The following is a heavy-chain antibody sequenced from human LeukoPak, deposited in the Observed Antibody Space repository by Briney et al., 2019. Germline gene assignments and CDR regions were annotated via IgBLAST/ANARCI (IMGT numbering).Heavy chain of an antibody. Sequence: GGSLRLSCAASGFPFSSYEMNWVRQAPGKGLEWVSYISSSGSTIYYADSVKGRFTISRDNAKNSLYLQMNSLRAEDTAVYYCALTMVRGAIDFDYWGQGTLVTVSS. CDR3: ALTMVRGAIDFDY. CDR2: ISSSGSTI. J-gene: IGHJ4*02. D-gene: IGHD3-10*01. CDR1: GFPFSSYE. V-gene: IGHV3-48*03.